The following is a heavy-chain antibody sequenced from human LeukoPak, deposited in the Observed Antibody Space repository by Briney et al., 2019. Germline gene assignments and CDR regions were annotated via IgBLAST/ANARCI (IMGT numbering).Heavy chain of an antibody. V-gene: IGHV3-30*02. CDR2: IRYDGSNK. J-gene: IGHJ3*02. CDR1: GFTFSSYG. CDR3: AKEYYYDSKAFDI. D-gene: IGHD3-22*01. Sequence: GGSLRLSCAASGFTFSSYGMHWVRQAPGKGLEWVAFIRYDGSNKYYADSVKGRFTISRDNAKNSLYLQMNSLRAEDTALYYCAKEYYYDSKAFDIWGQGTMVTVSS.